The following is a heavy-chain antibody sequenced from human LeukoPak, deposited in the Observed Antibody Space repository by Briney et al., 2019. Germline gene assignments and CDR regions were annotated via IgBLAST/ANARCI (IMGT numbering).Heavy chain of an antibody. D-gene: IGHD3-22*01. CDR3: ARGDYYDRAFDV. Sequence: GGSLRLSCAVSGFTFSNSWMNWVRQAPGKGLEWVADIKQDGSEKYYVDSVKGRFTISRDNAKKSLYLQMNSLRAEDTAVYYCARGDYYDRAFDVWGQGTTVTVS. CDR2: IKQDGSEK. V-gene: IGHV3-7*03. CDR1: GFTFSNSW. J-gene: IGHJ3*01.